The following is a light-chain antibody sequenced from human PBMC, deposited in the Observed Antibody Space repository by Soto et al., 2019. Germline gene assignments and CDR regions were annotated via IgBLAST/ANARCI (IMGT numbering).Light chain of an antibody. CDR3: QQYNNWPRT. CDR1: QSVSSD. V-gene: IGKV3-15*01. Sequence: EIVMTQPPATLSVSPWESATLSCRASQSVSSDLAWYHQKTGQAPRLLIYGESTRATGIPARFSGSGSGTEFTLTINRLQSEDFAVYYCQQYNNWPRTXGQGTKGDIK. J-gene: IGKJ1*01. CDR2: GES.